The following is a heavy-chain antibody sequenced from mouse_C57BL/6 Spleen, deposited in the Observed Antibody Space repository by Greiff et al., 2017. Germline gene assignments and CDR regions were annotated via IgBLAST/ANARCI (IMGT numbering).Heavy chain of an antibody. D-gene: IGHD2-4*01. J-gene: IGHJ2*01. V-gene: IGHV1-15*01. CDR1: GCTFTDYE. CDR3: TRAGYDYDGGRYFDY. Sequence: QVQLQQSGAELVRPGASVTLSCKASGCTFTDYEMHWVKQTPVHGLEWIGAIEPGTGGTAYNQKFKGKAILTADKSSSTAYMELRRLTSEDSAVYYGTRAGYDYDGGRYFDYWGQGTTLTVSS. CDR2: IEPGTGGT.